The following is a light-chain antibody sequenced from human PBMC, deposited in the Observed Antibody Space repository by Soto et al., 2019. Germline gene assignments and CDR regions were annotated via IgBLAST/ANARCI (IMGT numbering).Light chain of an antibody. CDR1: QGIRDS. CDR2: AAS. V-gene: IGKV1-27*01. J-gene: IGKJ3*01. CDR3: QKYISAPYT. Sequence: DIQMTQSPSSLSASIGDRVTITCRASQGIRDSLAWYQQKPGKSPNLLIYAASTLQSGVPSRVSGSGSGTDFALTISSLQPEDVATYYCQKYISAPYTFGPGTKVDIK.